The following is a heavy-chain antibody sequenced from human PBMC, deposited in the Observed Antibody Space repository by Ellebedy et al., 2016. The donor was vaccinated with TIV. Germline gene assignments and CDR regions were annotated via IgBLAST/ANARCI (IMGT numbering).Heavy chain of an antibody. Sequence: GGSLRLSCAASGFTVSSNYMSWVRQAPGKGLEWVSAISGSGGSTYYADSVKGRFTISRDNSKNTLYLQMNTLRAEDTAVYYCARGASDSSAFDYWGQGTLVTVSS. CDR2: ISGSGGST. V-gene: IGHV3-53*01. J-gene: IGHJ4*02. D-gene: IGHD3-22*01. CDR3: ARGASDSSAFDY. CDR1: GFTVSSNY.